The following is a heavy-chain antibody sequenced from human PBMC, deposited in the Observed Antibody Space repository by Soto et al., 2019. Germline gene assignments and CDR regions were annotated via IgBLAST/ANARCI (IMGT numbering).Heavy chain of an antibody. J-gene: IGHJ5*02. CDR1: GYTFTSYA. CDR2: INAGNGNT. V-gene: IGHV1-3*01. Sequence: ASVKVSCKASGYTFTSYAMHWVRQAPGQRLEWMGWINAGNGNTKYSQKFQGRVTITRDTSASTAYMELSSLRSEDTAVYYCAGDTLLYDSSGQMVHGWFDPWGQGTLVTVSS. CDR3: AGDTLLYDSSGQMVHGWFDP. D-gene: IGHD3-22*01.